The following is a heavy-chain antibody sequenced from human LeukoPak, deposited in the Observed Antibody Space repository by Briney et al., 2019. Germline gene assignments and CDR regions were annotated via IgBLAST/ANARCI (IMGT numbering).Heavy chain of an antibody. V-gene: IGHV4-39*01. CDR3: ARHFDN. CDR1: GVSIISSSYD. J-gene: IGHJ4*02. Sequence: PSETLSLTCTVSGVSIISSSYDWVWIRQPPGKGLEWIGSINYSGSTDYNPSLKSRVTISVDASKNQFSLKMSSVTAADTAVYYCARHFDNWGQGTLVTVSS. CDR2: INYSGST.